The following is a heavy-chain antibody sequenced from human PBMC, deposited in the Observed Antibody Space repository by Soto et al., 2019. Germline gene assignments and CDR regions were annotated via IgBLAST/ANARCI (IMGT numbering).Heavy chain of an antibody. V-gene: IGHV3-23*01. Sequence: PGGSLRLSCAASGFTFSRDGMSWVRQAPGKGLEWVALITDNSGSTYYADSLKGRFTISRENTKSTLFLQRNSLRAEDTAVDYCAKERATTTAFDYWGQGALVTVSS. CDR3: AKERATTTAFDY. CDR1: GFTFSRDG. D-gene: IGHD4-17*01. J-gene: IGHJ4*02. CDR2: ITDNSGST.